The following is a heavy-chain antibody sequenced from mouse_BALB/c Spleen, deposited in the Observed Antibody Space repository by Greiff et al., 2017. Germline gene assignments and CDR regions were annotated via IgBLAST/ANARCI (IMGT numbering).Heavy chain of an antibody. CDR2: IWAGGST. V-gene: IGHV2-9*02. CDR1: GFSLTSYG. Sequence: VKLMESGPGLVAPSQSLSITCTVSGFSLTSYGVHWVRQPPGKGLEWLGVIWAGGSTNYNSALMSRLSISKDNSKSQVFLKMNSLQTDDTAMYYCARDQGLRRLAYWGQGTLVTVSA. J-gene: IGHJ3*01. D-gene: IGHD2-2*01. CDR3: ARDQGLRRLAY.